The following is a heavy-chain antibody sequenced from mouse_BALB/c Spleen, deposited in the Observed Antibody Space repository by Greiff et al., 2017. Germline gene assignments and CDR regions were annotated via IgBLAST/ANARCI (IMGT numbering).Heavy chain of an antibody. CDR3: AFEYAMDY. Sequence: DVQLQESGPGLVKPSQSLSLTCTVTGYSITSDYAWNWIRQFPGNKLEWMGYISYSGSTSYNPSLKSRISITRDTSKNQFFLQLNSVTTEDTATYYCAFEYAMDYWGQGTSVTVSS. CDR2: ISYSGST. J-gene: IGHJ4*01. V-gene: IGHV3-2*02. CDR1: GYSITSDYA.